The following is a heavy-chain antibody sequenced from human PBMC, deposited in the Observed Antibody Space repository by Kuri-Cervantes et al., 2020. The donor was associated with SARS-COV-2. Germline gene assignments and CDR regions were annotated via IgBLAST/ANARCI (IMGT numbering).Heavy chain of an antibody. V-gene: IGHV4-30-4*08. CDR1: GGSISSGDYY. J-gene: IGHJ5*02. CDR3: ASGSGSYPNWFDP. D-gene: IGHD3-10*01. CDR2: IYYSGST. Sequence: LRLSCTVSGGSISSGDYYWSWIRQPPGKGLEWIGYIYYSGSTYYNPSPKSRVTISVDTSKNQFSLKLSSVTAADTAVYYCASGSGSYPNWFDPWGQGTLVTVSS.